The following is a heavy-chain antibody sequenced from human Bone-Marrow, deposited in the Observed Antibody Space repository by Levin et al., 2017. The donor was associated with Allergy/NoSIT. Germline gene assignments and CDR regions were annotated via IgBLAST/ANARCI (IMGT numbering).Heavy chain of an antibody. V-gene: IGHV4-4*02. Sequence: SETLSLTCAVSGGSISGSNWWSWVRQPPGKGLEWIGEINHSGSSKYNPSLRSRVTMSIDKSKNLLSLKLTAVTAAATAVSYCTRGRNTWVRGYASEVYYDYYYMDVWGKGTTVTVSS. CDR2: INHSGSS. D-gene: IGHD6-25*01. CDR3: TRGRNTWVRGYASEVYYDYYYMDV. J-gene: IGHJ6*03. CDR1: GGSISGSNW.